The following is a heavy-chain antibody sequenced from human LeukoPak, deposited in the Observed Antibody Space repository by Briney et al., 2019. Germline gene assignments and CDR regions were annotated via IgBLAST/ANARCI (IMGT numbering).Heavy chain of an antibody. J-gene: IGHJ6*02. V-gene: IGHV1-8*01. CDR3: AITMVRGVIRVCGMDV. Sequence: ASVKVSCTASGYTFTSYDINWVRQATGQGLEWMGWMNPNSGNTGYAQKFQGRVTMTRNTSISTAYMELSSLRSEDTAVYYCAITMVRGVIRVCGMDVWGQGTTVTVSS. D-gene: IGHD3-10*01. CDR2: MNPNSGNT. CDR1: GYTFTSYD.